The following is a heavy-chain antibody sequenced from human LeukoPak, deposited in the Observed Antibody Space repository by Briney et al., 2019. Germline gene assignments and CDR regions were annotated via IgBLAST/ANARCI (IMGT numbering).Heavy chain of an antibody. V-gene: IGHV1-18*04. CDR3: ARPIAVAARGWFDP. CDR2: ISAYNGNT. CDR1: GYTFTGYY. D-gene: IGHD6-19*01. Sequence: ASVKVSCKASGYTFTGYYMRWVRQAPGQGLEWMGWISAYNGNTNYAQKLQGRVTMTTDTSTSTAYMELRSLRSDDTAVYYCARPIAVAARGWFDPWGQGTLVTVSS. J-gene: IGHJ5*02.